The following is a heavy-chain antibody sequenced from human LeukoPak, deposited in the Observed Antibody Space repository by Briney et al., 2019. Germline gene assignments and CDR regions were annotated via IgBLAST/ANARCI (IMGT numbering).Heavy chain of an antibody. Sequence: GGSLRLSCAASGFTFSSYGMHWVRQAPGKGLEWVAVIWYDGSNKYYADSVRGRFTISRDNSKNTLYLQMNSLRAEDTAVYYCARDVRYFDWLSLVDYWGQGTLVTVSS. CDR1: GFTFSSYG. J-gene: IGHJ4*02. CDR3: ARDVRYFDWLSLVDY. CDR2: IWYDGSNK. D-gene: IGHD3-9*01. V-gene: IGHV3-33*01.